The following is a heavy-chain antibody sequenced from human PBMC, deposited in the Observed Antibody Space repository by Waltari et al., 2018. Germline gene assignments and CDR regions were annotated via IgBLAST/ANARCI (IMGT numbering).Heavy chain of an antibody. J-gene: IGHJ4*02. D-gene: IGHD6-19*01. CDR2: SYSGGKT. V-gene: IGHV3-53*01. CDR1: GFTVRTNF. Sequence: EVQLVESGGNLIQPGGSLRLSCAASGFTVRTNFISWVRQAPGKGLKWVSISYSGGKTNDAGSVKGRFTIARDNYKNMVYLEMNSLRAEDTAVYYCAKQSPSYTRGWYPLESWGPGTLVTVSP. CDR3: AKQSPSYTRGWYPLES.